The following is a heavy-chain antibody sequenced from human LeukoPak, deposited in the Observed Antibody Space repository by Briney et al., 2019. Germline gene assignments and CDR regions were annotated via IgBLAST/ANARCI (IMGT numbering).Heavy chain of an antibody. D-gene: IGHD5-24*01. CDR3: LRGADGYGVFDY. J-gene: IGHJ4*02. CDR2: INSAGSIT. CDR1: GFTFSSYW. V-gene: IGHV3-74*01. Sequence: PGGSLRLSCAASGFTFSSYWMHWVRQAPGKGLVWVSRINSAGSITNYADSVRGRFTVSRDNAKYTLYLQLNSLTIEDTAVYYCLRGADGYGVFDYWGQGSLVTVSA.